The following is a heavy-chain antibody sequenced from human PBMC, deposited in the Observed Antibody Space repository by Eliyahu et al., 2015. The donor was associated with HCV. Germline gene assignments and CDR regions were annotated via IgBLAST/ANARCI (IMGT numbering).Heavy chain of an antibody. CDR1: GGSISSSSYY. Sequence: QLQLQESGPGLVKPSETLSLTCTVSGGSISSSSYYWGWIRQPPGKGLEWIGSIYYSGSTYYNPSLKSRVTISVDTSKNQFSLKLSSVTAADTAVYYCAPGSYYDSSGYGFDYWGQGTLVTVSS. J-gene: IGHJ4*02. CDR3: APGSYYDSSGYGFDY. V-gene: IGHV4-39*01. D-gene: IGHD3-22*01. CDR2: IYYSGST.